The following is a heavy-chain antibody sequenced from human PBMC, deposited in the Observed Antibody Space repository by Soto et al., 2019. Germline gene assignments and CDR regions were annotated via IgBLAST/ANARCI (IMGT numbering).Heavy chain of an antibody. Sequence: QVQLVESGGGVVQPGRSLRLSCAASGFSFSNYAMHWVRQAPGKGLEWVAVISYDRSNVYYADSVKGRFTISRDNSKNTRYLQMNSLRAEDTAVYCCAGDVAAYWGQGTLVTVSS. V-gene: IGHV3-30-3*01. J-gene: IGHJ4*02. CDR3: AGDVAAY. CDR1: GFSFSNYA. D-gene: IGHD6-13*01. CDR2: ISYDRSNV.